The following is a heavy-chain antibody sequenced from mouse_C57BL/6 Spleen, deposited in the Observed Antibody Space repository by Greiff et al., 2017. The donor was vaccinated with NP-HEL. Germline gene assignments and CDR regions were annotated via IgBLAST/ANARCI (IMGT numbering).Heavy chain of an antibody. CDR1: GFSLTSYG. CDR3: ARHADYGYDGGFAY. CDR2: IWSDGST. J-gene: IGHJ3*01. V-gene: IGHV2-6-1*01. D-gene: IGHD2-2*01. Sequence: QVQLKESGPGLVAPSQSLSITCTVSGFSLTSYGVHWVRQPPGKGLEWLVVIWSDGSTTYNSALNSRLSISKDNSKSQVFLKMNSLQTDDTAMYYCARHADYGYDGGFAYWGQGTLVTVSA.